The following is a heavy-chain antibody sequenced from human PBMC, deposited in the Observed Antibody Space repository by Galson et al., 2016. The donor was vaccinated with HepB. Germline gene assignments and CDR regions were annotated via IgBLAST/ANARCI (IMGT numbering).Heavy chain of an antibody. Sequence: SVKVSCKASGNAFRSYTFTWVRQAPGQGLECMGGIIPQFGTPNYVQKFQGRLRIFADESTRTVYLELSNLRSDDTAVYFCARDGGYTYGRTLDFWGQGTPVIVSS. CDR1: GNAFRSYT. CDR2: IIPQFGTP. V-gene: IGHV1-69*13. CDR3: ARDGGYTYGRTLDF. J-gene: IGHJ4*02. D-gene: IGHD5-18*01.